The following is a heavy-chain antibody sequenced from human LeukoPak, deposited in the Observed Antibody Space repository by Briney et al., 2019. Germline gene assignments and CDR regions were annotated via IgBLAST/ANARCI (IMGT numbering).Heavy chain of an antibody. J-gene: IGHJ6*02. D-gene: IGHD5-24*01. CDR2: ISSSSSYI. CDR3: ARDAVEMATTSFYYYYAMDV. V-gene: IGHV3-21*01. CDR1: GFTFSSYS. Sequence: PGGSLRLSCAASGFTFSSYSMNWVRQAPGKGLEWVPSISSSSSYIYYADSVKGRFTISRDNAKNSLYLQMNSLRAEDTAVYYCARDAVEMATTSFYYYYAMDVWGQGTTVTVSS.